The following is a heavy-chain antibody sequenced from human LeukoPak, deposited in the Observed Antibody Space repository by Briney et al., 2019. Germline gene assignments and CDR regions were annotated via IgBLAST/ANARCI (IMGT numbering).Heavy chain of an antibody. J-gene: IGHJ4*02. CDR3: ATPGTDIVATPAFDY. CDR1: GFTFSSYG. CDR2: ISYDGSNK. Sequence: PGRSLRLSCAASGFTFSSYGMHWVRQAPGKGLEWVAVISYDGSNKYYADSVKGRFTISRDNSKNTLYLQMNSLRAEDTAVYYCATPGTDIVATPAFDYWGQGTLVTVSS. V-gene: IGHV3-30*03. D-gene: IGHD5-12*01.